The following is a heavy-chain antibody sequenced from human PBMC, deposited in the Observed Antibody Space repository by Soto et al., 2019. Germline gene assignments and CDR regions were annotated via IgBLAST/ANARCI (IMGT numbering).Heavy chain of an antibody. V-gene: IGHV3-11*01. J-gene: IGHJ4*02. D-gene: IGHD3-3*01. CDR1: GFTFSDYY. CDR2: ISSSGSTI. CDR3: ASEHYDFWSGPGY. Sequence: GGSLRLSCAASGFTFSDYYMSWIRQAPGKGLEWVSYISSSGSTIYYADSVKGRFTISRDNAKHSLYLQMNSLRAEDTAVYYWASEHYDFWSGPGYWGQGPLVTLSS.